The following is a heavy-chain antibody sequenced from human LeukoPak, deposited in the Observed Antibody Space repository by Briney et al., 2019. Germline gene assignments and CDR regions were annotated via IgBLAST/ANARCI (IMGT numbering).Heavy chain of an antibody. V-gene: IGHV3-7*01. CDR2: IKQDGSEK. CDR3: ARAVAGLY. Sequence: GGSLRLSCAASGFTFSSYWISWVRQAPGKGLEWVANIKQDGSEKYYVDSVKGRFTISRDNAKNSLYLQMNSLRAEDTAVYYCARAVAGLYWGQGTLVTVSS. D-gene: IGHD6-19*01. J-gene: IGHJ4*02. CDR1: GFTFSSYW.